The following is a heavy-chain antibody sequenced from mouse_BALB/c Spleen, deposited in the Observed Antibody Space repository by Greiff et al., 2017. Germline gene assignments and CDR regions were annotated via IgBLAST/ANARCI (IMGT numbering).Heavy chain of an antibody. CDR3: ARHREADLRAWFAY. CDR2: ISSGGSYT. V-gene: IGHV5-6*01. J-gene: IGHJ3*01. CDR1: GFTFSSYG. D-gene: IGHD1-1*01. Sequence: EVQLVESGGDLVKPGGSLKLSCAASGFTFSSYGMSWVRQTPDKRLEWVATISSGGSYTYYPDSVKGRFTISRDNAKNTLYLQMSSLKSEDTAMYYCARHREADLRAWFAYWGQGTLVTVSA.